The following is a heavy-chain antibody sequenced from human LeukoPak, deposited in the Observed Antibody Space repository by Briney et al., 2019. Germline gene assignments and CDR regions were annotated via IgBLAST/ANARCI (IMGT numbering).Heavy chain of an antibody. V-gene: IGHV3-33*01. CDR2: IWYDGSNK. CDR1: GFIFSSYG. CDR3: ARRGLVVVPAPHYYYGMDV. Sequence: GGSLRLSCAASGFIFSSYGMHWVRQAPGKGLEWVAVIWYDGSNKYYADSVKGRFTISRDNSKNTLYLQMNSLRAEDTAVYYCARRGLVVVPAPHYYYGMDVWGQGTTVTVSS. D-gene: IGHD2-2*01. J-gene: IGHJ6*02.